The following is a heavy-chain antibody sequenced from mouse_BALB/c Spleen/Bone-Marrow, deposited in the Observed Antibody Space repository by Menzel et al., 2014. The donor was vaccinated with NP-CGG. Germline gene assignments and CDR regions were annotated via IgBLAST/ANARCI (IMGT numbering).Heavy chain of an antibody. Sequence: VHLVESGPGLVQPSQSLSITCTVSGFSLTSYGVHWVRQSPGKGLEWLGVIWSGRSTDYNAAFISRLSISKDNSKSQVFFKMNSLQADDTAIYYCARSRYDRGFAYWGQGTLVTVSA. V-gene: IGHV2-4-1*01. J-gene: IGHJ3*01. CDR3: ARSRYDRGFAY. CDR2: IWSGRST. CDR1: GFSLTSYG. D-gene: IGHD2-12*01.